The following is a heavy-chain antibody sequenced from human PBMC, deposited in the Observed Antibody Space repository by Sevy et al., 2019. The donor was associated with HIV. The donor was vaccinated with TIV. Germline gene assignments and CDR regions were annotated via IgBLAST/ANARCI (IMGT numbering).Heavy chain of an antibody. CDR1: GGSISSSSYY. CDR2: IYYSGST. D-gene: IGHD3-16*02. J-gene: IGHJ4*02. Sequence: SESLSLTCTVSGGSISSSSYYWGWIRQPPGKGLEWIGSIYYSGSTYYNPSLKSRVTISVDTSKNQFSLKLSSVTAADTAVYYCASLDRCAFGGVIAPFDYWGQGTLVTVSS. CDR3: ASLDRCAFGGVIAPFDY. V-gene: IGHV4-39*01.